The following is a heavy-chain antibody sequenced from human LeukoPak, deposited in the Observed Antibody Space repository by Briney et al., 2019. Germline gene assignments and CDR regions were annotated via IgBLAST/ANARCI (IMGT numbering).Heavy chain of an antibody. Sequence: GGSLRLSCAASGFAFSRYWIHWVRQAPGKGLEWVSRINPDGSTTTYADSVKGRFTISRDNAKNTVYLQMNSLRAEDTALYHCVRVLSGSWDWFDPWGQGTLVTVSS. CDR2: INPDGSTT. J-gene: IGHJ5*02. D-gene: IGHD3-22*01. V-gene: IGHV3-74*01. CDR3: VRVLSGSWDWFDP. CDR1: GFAFSRYW.